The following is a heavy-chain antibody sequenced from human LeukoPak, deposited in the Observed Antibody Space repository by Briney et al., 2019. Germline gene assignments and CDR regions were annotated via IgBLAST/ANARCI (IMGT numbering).Heavy chain of an antibody. D-gene: IGHD6-19*01. V-gene: IGHV1-24*01. CDR3: ARGDSSGWYFDY. Sequence: ASVKVSCKVSGYTLTELSMHWVRQAPGKGLEWMGGFDPEDGETIYAQKFQGRVTMTEDTSTDTAYMELSSLRAEDTAVYFCARGDSSGWYFDYWGQGTLVTVSS. CDR2: FDPEDGET. CDR1: GYTLTELS. J-gene: IGHJ4*02.